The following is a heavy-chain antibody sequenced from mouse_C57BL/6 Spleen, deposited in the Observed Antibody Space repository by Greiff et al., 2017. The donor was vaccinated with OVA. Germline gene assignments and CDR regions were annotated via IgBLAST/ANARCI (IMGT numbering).Heavy chain of an antibody. D-gene: IGHD1-1*01. CDR1: GYSITSGYY. CDR2: ISYDGSN. CDR3: ARGTTVDY. V-gene: IGHV3-6*01. J-gene: IGHJ2*01. Sequence: EVKLMESGPGLVKPSQSLSLTCSVTGYSITSGYYWNWIRQFPGNKLEWMGYISYDGSNNYNPSLKNRISITRDTSKNQFFLKLNSVTTEDTATYYCARGTTVDYWGQGTTLTVSS.